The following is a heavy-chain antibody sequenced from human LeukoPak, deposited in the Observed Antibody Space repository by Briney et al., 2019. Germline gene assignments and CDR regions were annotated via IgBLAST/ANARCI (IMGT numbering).Heavy chain of an antibody. D-gene: IGHD6-13*01. Sequence: GRSLRLSCAASGFTFDDYAMHWVRQAPGKGLEWVSGISWNSGSIGYADSVKGRFTISRDNAKISLYLQMNSLRAEDTALYYCAKGAGYSSSWDSYFDYWGQGTLVTVSS. J-gene: IGHJ4*02. CDR2: ISWNSGSI. CDR1: GFTFDDYA. V-gene: IGHV3-9*01. CDR3: AKGAGYSSSWDSYFDY.